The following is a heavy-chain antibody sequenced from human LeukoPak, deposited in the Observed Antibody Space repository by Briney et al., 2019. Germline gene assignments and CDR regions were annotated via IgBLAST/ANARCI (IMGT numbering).Heavy chain of an antibody. V-gene: IGHV1-2*02. CDR2: INPNSGGT. CDR1: GYTFTGYY. D-gene: IGHD2-2*02. CDR3: ARDIVVVPAAISLSNYYYYYYMDV. J-gene: IGHJ6*03. Sequence: GASVKVSCKASGYTFTGYYMHWVRQAPGQGLEWMGWINPNSGGTNYAQKFQCRVTMTRDTYISTAYMELSRLRSDDTAVYYCARDIVVVPAAISLSNYYYYYYMDVWGKGTTVTVSS.